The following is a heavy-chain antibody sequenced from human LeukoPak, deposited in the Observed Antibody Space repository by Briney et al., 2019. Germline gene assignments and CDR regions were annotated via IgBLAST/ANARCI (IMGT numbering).Heavy chain of an antibody. CDR1: GFTFSNSW. D-gene: IGHD2-2*01. Sequence: GGSLRLSCGASGFTFSNSWMHWVCQAPEKGLEWVADIKCDGSEKCYVDSVKGRLTISRDNAKNSLYLQVNSLRAEDMTVYYCVRGVGSSTSCYVRAFDIWGQGTMVTVSS. V-gene: IGHV3-52*01. J-gene: IGHJ3*02. CDR3: VRGVGSSTSCYVRAFDI. CDR2: IKCDGSEK.